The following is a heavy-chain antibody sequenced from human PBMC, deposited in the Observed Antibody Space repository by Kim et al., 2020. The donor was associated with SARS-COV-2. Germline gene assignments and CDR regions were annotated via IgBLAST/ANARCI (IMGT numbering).Heavy chain of an antibody. CDR1: GFTFSSYT. D-gene: IGHD6-19*01. J-gene: IGHJ3*02. CDR3: AKDRRYRSGWADAFDI. CDR2: ISGSGGST. V-gene: IGHV3-23*01. Sequence: GGSLRLSCAASGFTFSSYTMSWVRQAPGKGLEWVSAISGSGGSTYYADSVKGRFTISRDNSKNTLYLQMNSLRAEDTAVYYCAKDRRYRSGWADAFDIWGQGTMVTVSS.